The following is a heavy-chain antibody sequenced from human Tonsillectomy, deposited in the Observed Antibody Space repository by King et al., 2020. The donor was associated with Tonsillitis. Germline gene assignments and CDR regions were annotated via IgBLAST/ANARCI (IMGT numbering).Heavy chain of an antibody. J-gene: IGHJ6*03. CDR3: ARVWFGEFSMDV. CDR1: GITFSSYW. V-gene: IGHV3-74*01. CDR2: INRDGTIT. D-gene: IGHD3-10*01. Sequence: EVQLVESGGGLVQPGGSLRLSCAASGITFSSYWMHWVRQAPGKGLVWVSRINRDGTITSYADSVKGRFTISRDNANNTLYLQMNSLRAEDTAVYYCARVWFGEFSMDVWGKGTTVTVSS.